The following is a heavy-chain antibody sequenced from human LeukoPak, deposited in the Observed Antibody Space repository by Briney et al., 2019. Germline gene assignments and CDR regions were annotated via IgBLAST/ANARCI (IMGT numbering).Heavy chain of an antibody. D-gene: IGHD5/OR15-5a*01. J-gene: IGHJ6*02. CDR3: AREQGVYSVDFYYYGMDV. CDR2: IYSGGST. CDR1: EFTVSSNY. Sequence: GGSLRLSCAASEFTVSSNYMSWVRQAPGKGLEWVSVIYSGGSTYYPDSVKGRFTISRDNSKNTLYLQMNSLRAEDTAVYYCAREQGVYSVDFYYYGMDVWGQGTTVTVSS. V-gene: IGHV3-53*01.